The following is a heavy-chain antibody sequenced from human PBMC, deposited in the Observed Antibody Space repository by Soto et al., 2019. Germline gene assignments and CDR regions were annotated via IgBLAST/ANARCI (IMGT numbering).Heavy chain of an antibody. J-gene: IGHJ5*02. CDR3: ARVYPSDTRYGYVGNNWFDP. Sequence: QVQLVQSGAEVKKPGASVKVSCKASGYTFTSYYMHWVRQAPGQGLEWMGIINPSGGSTSYAQKFQGRVTMTRDTSTSTVYMELRSLRSEDTAVYYCARVYPSDTRYGYVGNNWFDPWGQGTLVTVSS. D-gene: IGHD5-18*01. CDR2: INPSGGST. CDR1: GYTFTSYY. V-gene: IGHV1-46*03.